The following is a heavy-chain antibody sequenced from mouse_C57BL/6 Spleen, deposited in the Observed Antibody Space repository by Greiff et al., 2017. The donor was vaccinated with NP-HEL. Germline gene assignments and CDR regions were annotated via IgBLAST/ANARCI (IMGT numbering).Heavy chain of an antibody. CDR3: ARRGYDYSWFAY. Sequence: QVQLQQSGAELVKPGASVKISCKASGYAFSSYWMNWVKQRPGKGLEWIGQIYPGDGDTNYNGKFKGKATLTADKSSSTAYMQLSSLTSEDSAVYFCARRGYDYSWFAYWGQGTLVTVSA. D-gene: IGHD2-4*01. CDR1: GYAFSSYW. J-gene: IGHJ3*01. CDR2: IYPGDGDT. V-gene: IGHV1-80*01.